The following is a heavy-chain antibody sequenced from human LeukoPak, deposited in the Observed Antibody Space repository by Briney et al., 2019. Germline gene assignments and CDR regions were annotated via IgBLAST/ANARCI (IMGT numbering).Heavy chain of an antibody. CDR1: GFTLSSYA. D-gene: IGHD2-2*02. CDR3: ARGERRYCSSTSCYTVGAPRFDP. J-gene: IGHJ5*02. CDR2: ISYDGSNK. Sequence: GGSLRLSCAASGFTLSSYAMHWVGQAPGKGLEWAAVISYDGSNKYYADSVKGRFTISRDNSKNTLYLQMNSLRAEDTAVYYCARGERRYCSSTSCYTVGAPRFDPWGQGTLVTVSS. V-gene: IGHV3-30-3*01.